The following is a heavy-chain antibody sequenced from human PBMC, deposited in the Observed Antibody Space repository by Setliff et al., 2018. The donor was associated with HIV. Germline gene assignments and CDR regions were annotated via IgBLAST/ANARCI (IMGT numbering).Heavy chain of an antibody. CDR3: ARPRVFDSFDV. Sequence: GASVKVSCKAIGYMILGYKMNWVRQAPGQGLEWIGRISPNSGAAEYAPKFQGRVSMTLDTSISTAYLEIPRLTSDDAAVYFCARPRVFDSFDVWGQGTKVTVS. D-gene: IGHD6-6*01. CDR1: GYMILGYK. CDR2: ISPNSGAA. V-gene: IGHV1-2*06. J-gene: IGHJ3*01.